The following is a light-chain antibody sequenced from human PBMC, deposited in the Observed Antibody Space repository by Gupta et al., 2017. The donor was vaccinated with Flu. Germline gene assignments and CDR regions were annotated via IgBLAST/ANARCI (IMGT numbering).Light chain of an antibody. CDR2: QDN. Sequence: YVLIQPPSVSVSPGQTTSITCSGDNLGAKYVCWYQQRPGQSPVLVMFQDNNRPSEIPERFSGSNSGNTATLTISGTQAMDEADYYCQAWDRSTVVFGGGTRLTVL. V-gene: IGLV3-1*01. J-gene: IGLJ2*01. CDR3: QAWDRSTVV. CDR1: NLGAKY.